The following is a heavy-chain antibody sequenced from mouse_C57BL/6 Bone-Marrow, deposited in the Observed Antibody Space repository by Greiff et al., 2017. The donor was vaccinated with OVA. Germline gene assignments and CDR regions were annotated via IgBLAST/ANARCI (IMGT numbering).Heavy chain of an antibody. CDR2: ISDGGSYT. CDR1: GFTFSSYA. Sequence: EVKLMESGGGLVKPGGSLKLSCAASGFTFSSYAMSWVRQTPEKRLEWVAIISDGGSYTYYPDNVKGRFTISRDNAKNNLYLQMSHLKSEDTAMYYCASERASYYYGSSTWFADWGQGTLVTVSA. J-gene: IGHJ3*01. D-gene: IGHD1-1*01. V-gene: IGHV5-4*03. CDR3: ASERASYYYGSSTWFAD.